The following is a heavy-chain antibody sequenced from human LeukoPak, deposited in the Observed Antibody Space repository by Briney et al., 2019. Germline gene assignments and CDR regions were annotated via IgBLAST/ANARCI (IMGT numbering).Heavy chain of an antibody. V-gene: IGHV1-18*04. J-gene: IGHJ3*02. CDR2: ISAYNGNT. CDR1: GYTFTGYY. Sequence: GASVKVSCKASGYTFTGYYMHWVRQAPGQGLEWMGWISAYNGNTNYAQKLQGRVTITTDTSTSTAYMELRSLRSDDTAVYYCARDNYYDSSGRPNNDFDIWGQGTMVTVSS. D-gene: IGHD3-22*01. CDR3: ARDNYYDSSGRPNNDFDI.